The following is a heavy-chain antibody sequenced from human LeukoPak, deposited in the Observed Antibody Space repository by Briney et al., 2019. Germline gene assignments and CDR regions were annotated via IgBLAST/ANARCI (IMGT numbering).Heavy chain of an antibody. CDR2: IYIGGGT. Sequence: GGSLRLSCAASGFTVSSNYMSWVRQAPGRGLEWVAVIYIGGGTYYADSVEGRFTISRDNSKNTLSLQMNSLGAEDTAVYYCARPRLWFGEIDYWGQGTLVTISS. D-gene: IGHD3-10*01. CDR3: ARPRLWFGEIDY. V-gene: IGHV3-53*01. J-gene: IGHJ4*02. CDR1: GFTVSSNY.